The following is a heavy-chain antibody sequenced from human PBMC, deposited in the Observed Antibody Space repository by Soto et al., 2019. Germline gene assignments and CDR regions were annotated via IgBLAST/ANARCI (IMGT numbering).Heavy chain of an antibody. CDR3: AKAPSRITMIVVVTLPDY. D-gene: IGHD3-22*01. CDR2: ISYDGSNK. J-gene: IGHJ4*02. Sequence: QVQLVESGGGVFQPGRSLRLSFAAPGFTFSSFGRHWVRQAPGKGLEWVAVISYDGSNKYYADSVKGRFTISRDNSKNPLYLQMNSLRAEDTAVYYCAKAPSRITMIVVVTLPDYWGQGTLVTVSS. CDR1: GFTFSSFG. V-gene: IGHV3-30*18.